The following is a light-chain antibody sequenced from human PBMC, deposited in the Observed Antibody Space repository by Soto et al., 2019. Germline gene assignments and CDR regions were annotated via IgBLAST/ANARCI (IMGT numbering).Light chain of an antibody. V-gene: IGKV1-39*01. CDR2: AAS. Sequence: DILMTQSPSSLSASVGDRVTITCRASQSIGSFLNWYQQKPGKAPKVLISAASRLQSGVPSRFTGSGSGAEFTLTISSLQLEDFATYYCQQSYSTLRWTFGQGTKVEIK. J-gene: IGKJ1*01. CDR3: QQSYSTLRWT. CDR1: QSIGSF.